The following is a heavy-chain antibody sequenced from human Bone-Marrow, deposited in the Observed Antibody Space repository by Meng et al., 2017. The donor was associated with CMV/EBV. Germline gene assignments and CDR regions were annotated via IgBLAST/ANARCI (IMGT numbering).Heavy chain of an antibody. D-gene: IGHD3-3*01. J-gene: IGHJ6*02. V-gene: IGHV3-23*01. Sequence: LSLTCAASGFTFSNYDMAWVRQAPGKGLEWVSAISRSAINTYYRDSVKGRFTISRDTSENSVYLQMNTLRAEDTAVYYCARERIRYLEWTSSYGMDVWGQGTTVTVSS. CDR1: GFTFSNYD. CDR3: ARERIRYLEWTSSYGMDV. CDR2: ISRSAINT.